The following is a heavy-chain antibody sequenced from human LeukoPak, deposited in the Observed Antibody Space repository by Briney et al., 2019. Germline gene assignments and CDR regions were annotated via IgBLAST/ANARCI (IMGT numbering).Heavy chain of an antibody. Sequence: PSETLSLTCTVSGGSISSSSYYWGWIRQPPGKGLEWIGSIYYSGSTYYNPSLKSRVTISVDTSKNQFSLKLSSVTAADTAVYYCARPHYYDSLRYFDYWGQGTLVTVSS. D-gene: IGHD3-10*01. CDR2: IYYSGST. CDR1: GGSISSSSYY. CDR3: ARPHYYDSLRYFDY. V-gene: IGHV4-39*07. J-gene: IGHJ4*02.